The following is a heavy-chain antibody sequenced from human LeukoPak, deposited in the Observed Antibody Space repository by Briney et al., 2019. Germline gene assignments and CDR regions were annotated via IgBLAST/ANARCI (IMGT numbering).Heavy chain of an antibody. CDR2: ISWDGGST. CDR1: GFTFDDYA. V-gene: IGHV3-43D*03. J-gene: IGHJ4*02. D-gene: IGHD4-23*01. Sequence: GGSLRLSCAASGFTFDDYAMHWVRQAPGKGLEWVSLISWDGGSTYYADSVKGRFTISRDNSKNSLYLPMNSLRAEHTALYYYAKDISYDYGGNDHYFDYWGQGTLVTVSS. CDR3: AKDISYDYGGNDHYFDY.